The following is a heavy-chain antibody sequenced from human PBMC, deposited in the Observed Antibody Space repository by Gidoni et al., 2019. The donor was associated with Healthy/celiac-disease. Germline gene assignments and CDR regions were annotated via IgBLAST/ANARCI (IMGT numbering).Heavy chain of an antibody. CDR1: GFTFGSLA. J-gene: IGHJ4*02. D-gene: IGHD3-10*01. Sequence: EVQLVESGGGLVQPGRSLRLSCTASGFTFGSLAMSWFRQAPGKGLEWVGFIRSKAYGGTTEYAASVKGRFTISRDDSKSIAYLQMNSLKTEDTAVYYCTRDYGSGSPTFDYWGQGTLVTVSS. CDR3: TRDYGSGSPTFDY. V-gene: IGHV3-49*03. CDR2: IRSKAYGGTT.